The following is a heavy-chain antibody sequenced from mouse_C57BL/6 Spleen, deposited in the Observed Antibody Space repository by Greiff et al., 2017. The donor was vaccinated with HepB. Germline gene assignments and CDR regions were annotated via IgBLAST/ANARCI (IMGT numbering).Heavy chain of an antibody. J-gene: IGHJ2*01. CDR2: INYDGSST. Sequence: EVMLVESEGGLVQPGSSMKLSCTASGFTFSDYYMAWVHQVPEKGLEWVANINYDGSSTYYLDSLKSRFIISRDNAKNILYLQMSSLKSEDTATYYCARETYYGSSQNYFDYWGQGTTLTVSS. CDR3: ARETYYGSSQNYFDY. CDR1: GFTFSDYY. V-gene: IGHV5-16*01. D-gene: IGHD1-1*01.